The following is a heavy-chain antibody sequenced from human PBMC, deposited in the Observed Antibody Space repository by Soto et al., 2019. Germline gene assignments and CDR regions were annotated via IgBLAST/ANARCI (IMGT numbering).Heavy chain of an antibody. D-gene: IGHD3-10*01. J-gene: IGHJ4*02. CDR3: AKVLSKNYYYPFDF. CDR2: ISGGSSVT. V-gene: IGHV3-23*01. CDR1: GFTFSDYA. Sequence: VGSLRLSCTASGFTFSDYAMTWVRQAPGKGLEWVSTISGGSSVTYYGDSVKGRFTISRDNAKKTLFLQLNRLSAEDTATYYCAKVLSKNYYYPFDFWGQGTQVTVSS.